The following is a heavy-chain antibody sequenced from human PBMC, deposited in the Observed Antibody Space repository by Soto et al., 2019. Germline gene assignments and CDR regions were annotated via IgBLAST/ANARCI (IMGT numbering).Heavy chain of an antibody. J-gene: IGHJ3*02. CDR3: ARTDSFDM. V-gene: IGHV3-48*01. CDR2: ISNTGGTI. CDR1: TFSFSSFS. Sequence: GGSLRLSCAASTFSFSSFSMSWVRQAPGKGLEWVSYISNTGGTIYYADSVKGRFTVSRDSARNSLYLQMNSLRAEDTAVYYCARTDSFDMWGQGTMVTVSS.